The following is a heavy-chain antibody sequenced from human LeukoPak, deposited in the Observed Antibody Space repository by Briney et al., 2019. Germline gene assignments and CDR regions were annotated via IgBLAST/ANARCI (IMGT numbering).Heavy chain of an antibody. CDR2: ISGSGGST. D-gene: IGHD6-13*01. J-gene: IGHJ6*02. Sequence: PGGSLRLSCAASGFTFSSYDMSWVRQAPGKGLEWVSAISGSGGSTYYADSVKGRFTISRDNSKNTLYLQMNSLRAEDTAVYYCAKDFSVSSWFRMDVWGQGTTVTVSS. CDR1: GFTFSSYD. V-gene: IGHV3-23*01. CDR3: AKDFSVSSWFRMDV.